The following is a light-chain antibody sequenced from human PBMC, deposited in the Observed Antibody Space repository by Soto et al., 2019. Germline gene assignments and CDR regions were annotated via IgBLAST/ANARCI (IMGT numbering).Light chain of an antibody. V-gene: IGLV1-40*01. CDR3: QSYDSSLTGWV. CDR1: SSNIGANYA. CDR2: DYN. Sequence: QSALTQPPSVSGAPGHRVTISCAGSSSNIGANYAVHWYQQLPGTAPKLLIYDYNKRPSGVPDRFSGSKSGTSASLAITGLQAEDEADYYRQSYDSSLTGWVFGTGTKVTVL. J-gene: IGLJ1*01.